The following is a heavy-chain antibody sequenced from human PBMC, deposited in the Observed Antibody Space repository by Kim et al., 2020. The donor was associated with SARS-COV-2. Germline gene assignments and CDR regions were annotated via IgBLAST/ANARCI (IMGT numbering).Heavy chain of an antibody. D-gene: IGHD3-10*01. Sequence: SETLSLTCTVSGDSIISTSYYWAWIRQPPGKGLEWIGCIYFGGYTYYNPSLKTRVTISVDTSKNQFSLRLNSVTAADTAVYYCARTLYGPHNWFDPWGQGTLVTVSS. J-gene: IGHJ5*02. CDR3: ARTLYGPHNWFDP. CDR2: IYFGGYT. CDR1: GDSIISTSYY. V-gene: IGHV4-39*01.